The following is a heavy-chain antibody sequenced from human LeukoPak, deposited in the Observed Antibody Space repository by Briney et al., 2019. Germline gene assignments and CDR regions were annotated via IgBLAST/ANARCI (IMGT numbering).Heavy chain of an antibody. J-gene: IGHJ5*02. CDR1: GNTFASYY. D-gene: IGHD2-15*01. Sequence: ASVKVSCKASGNTFASYYMHWVRQAPGQGLEWMGRINPSGDTTSCAQSFQDRVTMTRDASTSTVYMDLSSLRSEDKAVYYCAQSYCSGDNCYGRENWFDPWGQGTLVTVSP. CDR3: AQSYCSGDNCYGRENWFDP. V-gene: IGHV1-46*01. CDR2: INPSGDTT.